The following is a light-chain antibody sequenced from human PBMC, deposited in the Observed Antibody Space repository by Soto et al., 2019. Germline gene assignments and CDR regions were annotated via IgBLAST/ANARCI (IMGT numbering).Light chain of an antibody. V-gene: IGKV3-20*01. CDR1: QTVTSNY. CDR2: AAN. Sequence: EIVWTQSPGTLSVSPWERSSLSCKSSQTVTSNYLAWYQQRPGQAPRLLIYAANRRATGSPDRLTGSGSGTDFNLTINSLESEDSGVYYCQQYAGAPWTFGQGTRLEIK. CDR3: QQYAGAPWT. J-gene: IGKJ5*01.